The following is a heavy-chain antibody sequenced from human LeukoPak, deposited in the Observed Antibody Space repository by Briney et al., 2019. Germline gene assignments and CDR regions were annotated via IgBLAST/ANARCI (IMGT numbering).Heavy chain of an antibody. CDR3: AKAYYDFWSEQYYFDY. Sequence: GGSLRLSCAASGFTFDDYAMHWVRQAPGKGLEWVSGISWNSGSIGYADSVKGRFTISRDNSKNTLYLQMNSLRAEDTAVYYCAKAYYDFWSEQYYFDYWGQGTLVTVSS. V-gene: IGHV3-9*01. D-gene: IGHD3-3*01. J-gene: IGHJ4*02. CDR1: GFTFDDYA. CDR2: ISWNSGSI.